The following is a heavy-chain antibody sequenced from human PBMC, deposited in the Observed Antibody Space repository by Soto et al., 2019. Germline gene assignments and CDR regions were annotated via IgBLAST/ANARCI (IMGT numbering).Heavy chain of an antibody. Sequence: SVKVSCKASGGTFSSYAISWVRQAPGQGLEWMGGITPIFGTANYAQKFQGRVTITADESTSTAYMELSSLRSEDTAVYYCARDTIPRITMIVVAPGAFEIWGQGTMVTVSS. D-gene: IGHD3-22*01. V-gene: IGHV1-69*13. CDR1: GGTFSSYA. J-gene: IGHJ3*02. CDR2: ITPIFGTA. CDR3: ARDTIPRITMIVVAPGAFEI.